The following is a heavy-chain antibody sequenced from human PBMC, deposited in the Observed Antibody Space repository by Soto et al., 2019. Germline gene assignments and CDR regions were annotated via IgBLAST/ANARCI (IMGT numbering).Heavy chain of an antibody. D-gene: IGHD3-3*01. V-gene: IGHV4-39*01. Sequence: SSETLSLTCSVSDDSINSDKYYWGWIRQPPGKVLEWIVSIYYRGNAYYNPSLQTRVTISLDKSNIQFSLKLNSVTAADSSVYFCARLEGLATISYYFDFWGPGALVTVSS. CDR1: DDSINSDKYY. CDR2: IYYRGNA. CDR3: ARLEGLATISYYFDF. J-gene: IGHJ4*02.